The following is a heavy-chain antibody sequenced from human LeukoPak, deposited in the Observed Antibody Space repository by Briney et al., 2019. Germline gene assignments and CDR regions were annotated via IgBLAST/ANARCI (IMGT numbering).Heavy chain of an antibody. CDR1: GFTFSSYA. V-gene: IGHV3-23*01. CDR3: AKDPLHGDYVDY. D-gene: IGHD4-17*01. CDR2: ISGSGGST. J-gene: IGHJ4*02. Sequence: GGSLRLSCAASGFTFSSYAMSWVSQAPGKGLEWVSAISGSGGSTYCADSVMGRFTISRDNSKNTLYLQMNSLRAEDTAVYYCAKDPLHGDYVDYWGQGTLVTVSS.